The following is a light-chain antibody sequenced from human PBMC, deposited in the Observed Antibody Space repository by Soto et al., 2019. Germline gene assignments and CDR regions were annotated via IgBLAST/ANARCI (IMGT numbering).Light chain of an antibody. J-gene: IGKJ1*01. Sequence: ESVLTQSPGTLSLSPGEKATLSCRASQSVSRSYLAWYQQKPGQAPRLLIYGASSRATGIPDRFSGSGSGTGFTLTVSRLEPEDFAVYYCQQFGSSSWTFGPGTKVEIK. V-gene: IGKV3-20*01. CDR3: QQFGSSSWT. CDR2: GAS. CDR1: QSVSRSY.